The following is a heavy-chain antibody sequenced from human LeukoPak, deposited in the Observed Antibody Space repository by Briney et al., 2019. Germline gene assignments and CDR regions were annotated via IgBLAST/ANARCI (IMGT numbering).Heavy chain of an antibody. J-gene: IGHJ4*02. Sequence: PGGSLRLSCAASGFTFSSYEMNWVRQAPGKGLEWVSYISSSGSTIYYADSVKGRFTISRDNAKNSLYLQMNSLRAEDTAVYYCARDRSYSGGARRYWGQGTLVTVSS. CDR2: ISSSGSTI. CDR3: ARDRSYSGGARRY. CDR1: GFTFSSYE. D-gene: IGHD1-26*01. V-gene: IGHV3-48*03.